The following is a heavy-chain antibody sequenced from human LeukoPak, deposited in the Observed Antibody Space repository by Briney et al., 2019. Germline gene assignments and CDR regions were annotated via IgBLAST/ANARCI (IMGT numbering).Heavy chain of an antibody. CDR3: ARMTHTLGATYSHFDY. D-gene: IGHD3-16*01. Sequence: ASVKVSCKASGYPFTNFYVHWVRLAPGQGLEWLGWTHPVSGDTIYAQKFQGRVTMTRDTSISTASMELTSLTSDDTAVYYCARMTHTLGATYSHFDYWGQGTLVTVSS. CDR1: GYPFTNFY. V-gene: IGHV1-2*02. CDR2: THPVSGDT. J-gene: IGHJ4*02.